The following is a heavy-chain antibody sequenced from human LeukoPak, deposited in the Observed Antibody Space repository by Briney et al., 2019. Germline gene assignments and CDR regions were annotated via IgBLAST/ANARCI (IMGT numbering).Heavy chain of an antibody. CDR3: ARTRSGSYPFDY. J-gene: IGHJ4*02. CDR2: ISYDGSNK. Sequence: GSLRLSCAASGFTFSSYAMHWVRQAPGKGLEWVAVISYDGSNKYYADSVKGRFTISADKSISTAYLQWSSLKASDTAMYYCARTRSGSYPFDYWGQGTLVTVSS. V-gene: IGHV3-30*04. D-gene: IGHD1-26*01. CDR1: GFTFSSYA.